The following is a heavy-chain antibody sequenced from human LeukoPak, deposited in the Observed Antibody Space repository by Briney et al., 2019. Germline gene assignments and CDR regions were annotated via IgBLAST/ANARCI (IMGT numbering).Heavy chain of an antibody. CDR3: ARVETEGSSWYGVHYFDY. CDR2: NYHSGST. D-gene: IGHD6-13*01. Sequence: SEPPSLNCTVSGYSINNGHYRLWIRQPPPNCLSLIGSNYHSGSTHYNPSLKSRVTISVDTSKNHFSLKLSSVTATDTAVYYCARVETEGSSWYGVHYFDYWGQGTQVTVSS. CDR1: GYSINNGHY. J-gene: IGHJ4*02. V-gene: IGHV4-38-2*02.